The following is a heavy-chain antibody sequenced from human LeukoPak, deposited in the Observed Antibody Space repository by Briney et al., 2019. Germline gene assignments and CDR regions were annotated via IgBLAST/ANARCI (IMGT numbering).Heavy chain of an antibody. CDR2: ISSSSSYI. J-gene: IGHJ5*02. CDR3: ARAPKKGSSSRFDP. V-gene: IGHV3-21*01. D-gene: IGHD6-6*01. Sequence: PGGSLRLSCAASGFTFSSYSMNWVRQAPGKGLEWVSSISSSSSYIYHADSVKGRFTISRDNAKNSLYLQMNSLSAEDTAVYYCARAPKKGSSSRFDPWGQGTLVTVSS. CDR1: GFTFSSYS.